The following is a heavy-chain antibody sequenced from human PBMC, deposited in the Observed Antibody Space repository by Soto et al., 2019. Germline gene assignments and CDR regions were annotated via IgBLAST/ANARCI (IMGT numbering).Heavy chain of an antibody. CDR1: GFTFSLYG. CDR3: AKDVTAACDNYYNTGLDV. CDR2: ITYEGRHQ. V-gene: IGHV3-30*18. J-gene: IGHJ6*02. Sequence: QVQLVESGGGVVQPGKSVRLSCAASGFTFSLYGIHWVRQAPGKGLEWVAFITYEGRHQDYVDSVKGRFTLSRDNSKSFVYLQMNSLRPEDTAVYYRAKDVTAACDNYYNTGLDVWGHGTTVTVSS. D-gene: IGHD2-21*01.